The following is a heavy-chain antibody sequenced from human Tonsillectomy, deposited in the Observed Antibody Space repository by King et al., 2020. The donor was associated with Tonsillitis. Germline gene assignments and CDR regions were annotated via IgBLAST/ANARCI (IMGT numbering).Heavy chain of an antibody. CDR3: ARDSGSCNGCAFDI. V-gene: IGHV3-7*01. CDR1: GFTFRDYW. D-gene: IGHD2-15*01. Sequence: DVQLVESGGGLVQSGGSLRLSCSASGFTFRDYWMSWVRQAPGKGLEWVANIKEDGSETFYVDSVKGRFTISRENAKNSVYLQMNSLRTEETALYYCARDSGSCNGCAFDILGQGTMVTVSS. J-gene: IGHJ3*02. CDR2: IKEDGSET.